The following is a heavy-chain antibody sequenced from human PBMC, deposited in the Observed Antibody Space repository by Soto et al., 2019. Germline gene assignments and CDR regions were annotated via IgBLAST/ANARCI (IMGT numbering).Heavy chain of an antibody. D-gene: IGHD6-6*01. V-gene: IGHV4-39*01. CDR3: ARHQLAAPLDY. J-gene: IGHJ4*02. Sequence: PSETLSLTCTVSGGSISSSSYYWGWIRQPPGKGLEWIGSIYYSGSTYYNPSLKSRVTISVDTSKNQFSLKLSSVTAADTAVYYCARHQLAAPLDYWGQGTLVTVSS. CDR1: GGSISSSSYY. CDR2: IYYSGST.